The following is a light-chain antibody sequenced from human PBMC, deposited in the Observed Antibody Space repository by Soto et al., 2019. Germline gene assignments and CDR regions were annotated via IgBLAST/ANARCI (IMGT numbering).Light chain of an antibody. CDR1: SSDVGRYKY. CDR2: EVS. V-gene: IGLV2-14*01. CDR3: SSYTTTSTRV. Sequence: QSALTQPASVSGSPGQSITISCTGTSSDVGRYKYVSWYQQHPGKVPKLMIYEVSNRPSGVSSRFSGSKSGNTASLTISGLQAEDEADYYCSSYTTTSTRVFGGGTKLTV. J-gene: IGLJ3*02.